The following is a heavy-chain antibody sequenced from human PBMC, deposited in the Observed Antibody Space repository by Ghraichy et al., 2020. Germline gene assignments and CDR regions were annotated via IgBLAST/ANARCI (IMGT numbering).Heavy chain of an antibody. J-gene: IGHJ4*02. D-gene: IGHD3-9*01. V-gene: IGHV3-15*01. CDR1: GFTFSDAW. CDR3: ARLGAFDY. CDR2: IRSKTDGGTT. Sequence: GGSLRLSCTASGFTFSDAWMTWVRQAPGKGLEWVGRIRSKTDGGTTDYGAPVKGRFTISRDDSKNTLYLQLNSLKTEDTAVYYCARLGAFDYWGQGTLVTVPS.